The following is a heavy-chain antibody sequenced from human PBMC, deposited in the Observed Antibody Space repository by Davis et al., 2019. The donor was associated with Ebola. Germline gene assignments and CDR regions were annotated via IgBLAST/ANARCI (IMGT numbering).Heavy chain of an antibody. CDR2: INPHSGDT. V-gene: IGHV1-2*06. Sequence: ASVKVSCKASGYTFTSYYMHWVRQAPGQGLEWMGRINPHSGDTDYAQNFQGRVTMTRDTSISTAYMELRRLTSDDTAIYYCARGRTSNSNNWFDPWGQGTLVTVSS. CDR3: ARGRTSNSNNWFDP. J-gene: IGHJ5*02. CDR1: GYTFTSYY. D-gene: IGHD4-11*01.